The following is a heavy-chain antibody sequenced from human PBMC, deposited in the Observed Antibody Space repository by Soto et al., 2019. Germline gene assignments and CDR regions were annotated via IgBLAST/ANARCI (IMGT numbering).Heavy chain of an antibody. J-gene: IGHJ5*02. Sequence: GGSLRLSCAASGFTFSSYAMSWVRQAPGKGLEWVSAISGSGGSTYYADSVKGRFTISRDNSKNTLYLQMNSLRAEDTAVYYCEKDKWDYSGPNWFDPWGQGTLVTVYS. CDR3: EKDKWDYSGPNWFDP. CDR2: ISGSGGST. V-gene: IGHV3-23*01. CDR1: GFTFSSYA. D-gene: IGHD4-4*01.